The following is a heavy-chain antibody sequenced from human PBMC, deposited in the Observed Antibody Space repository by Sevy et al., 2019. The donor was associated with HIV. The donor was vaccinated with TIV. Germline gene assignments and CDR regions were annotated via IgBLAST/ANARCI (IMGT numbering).Heavy chain of an antibody. CDR2: ISGGGGNT. CDR3: ARKYHDTSGYPRYSVDV. D-gene: IGHD3-22*01. CDR1: GFTFSTYA. V-gene: IGHV3-64*01. J-gene: IGHJ6*02. Sequence: GGSLRLSCAASGFTFSTYAMYWVRQAPGKGLEYVSAISGGGGNTYYGTSVKGRFTVSRDNAKNTLYLQMGSLRAEDMAVYFCARKYHDTSGYPRYSVDVWGLGTTVTVSS.